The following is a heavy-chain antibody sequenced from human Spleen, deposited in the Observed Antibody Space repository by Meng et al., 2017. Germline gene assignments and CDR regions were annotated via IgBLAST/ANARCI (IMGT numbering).Heavy chain of an antibody. CDR3: ARNLVGSSLDY. V-gene: IGHV4-4*02. J-gene: IGHJ4*02. D-gene: IGHD1-14*01. Sequence: QVSLQAARPGLVNTSGTRSLTCAVSGGSIRAGDWCTWVRQPPGKGLEWIGEIYHSGRANYITTLKSRVTISGDKSKNQFSLDLRSVIAADTAVYFCARNLVGSSLDYWGQGTLVTVSS. CDR1: GGSIRAGDW. CDR2: IYHSGRA.